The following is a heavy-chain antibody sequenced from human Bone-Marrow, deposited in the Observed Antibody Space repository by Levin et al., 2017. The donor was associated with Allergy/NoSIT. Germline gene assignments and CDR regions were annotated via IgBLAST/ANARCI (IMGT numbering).Heavy chain of an antibody. V-gene: IGHV6-1*01. Sequence: SQTLSLTCAISGDSVSSYNAAWDWLRQSPSRGLEWLGRTYYRSKWYNDYAESVKSRIIIKPDTSKNQFSLQLKSVTPEDTAVYYCARDQGSGYYYFYSWGQGTLVTVSS. J-gene: IGHJ4*02. CDR2: TYYRSKWYN. D-gene: IGHD6-19*01. CDR1: GDSVSSYNAA. CDR3: ARDQGSGYYYFYS.